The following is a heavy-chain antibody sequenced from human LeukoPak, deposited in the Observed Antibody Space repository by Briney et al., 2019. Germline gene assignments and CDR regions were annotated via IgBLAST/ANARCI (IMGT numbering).Heavy chain of an antibody. CDR3: ARDSGYDIDY. CDR2: INPNSGGI. V-gene: IGHV1-2*02. D-gene: IGHD5-12*01. Sequence: ASVKVSFKASGYTFTRYYMHWVRQAPGQGLEWMGWINPNSGGITYAKKFQGRVTMTRDTPISTAYMELSRLRSDDTAVYYCARDSGYDIDYWGQGTLVTVSS. CDR1: GYTFTRYY. J-gene: IGHJ4*02.